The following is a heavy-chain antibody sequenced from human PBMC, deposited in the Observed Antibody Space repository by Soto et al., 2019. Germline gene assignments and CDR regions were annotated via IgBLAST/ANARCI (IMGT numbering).Heavy chain of an antibody. J-gene: IGHJ4*02. D-gene: IGHD3-16*01. CDR2: FSSGGRTR. V-gene: IGHV3-48*03. CDR1: GFTFINYE. CDR3: AKNRELYYDGSRAHDS. Sequence: EVQLVESGGGLVHPGGSLGPSLAASGFTFINYEMNWVCQAPGKGLEWVSYFSSGGRTRYYPDFVKGRFTISRDNAKNSLYLQMNSLRAEDAAIYYCAKNRELYYDGSRAHDSWGQGTLVTVSS.